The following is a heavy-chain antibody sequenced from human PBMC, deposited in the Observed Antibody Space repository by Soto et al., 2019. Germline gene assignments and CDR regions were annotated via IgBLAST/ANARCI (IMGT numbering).Heavy chain of an antibody. Sequence: ETLSLTCTVSGGSISSYYWSWIRQPPGKGLEWIGYIYYSGSTNYNPSLKSRVTISVDTSENQFSLKLSSVTAADTAVYYCARDQGGYYPHYYYYGMDVWGQGTTVTVSS. CDR3: ARDQGGYYPHYYYYGMDV. D-gene: IGHD3-3*01. CDR2: IYYSGST. CDR1: GGSISSYY. J-gene: IGHJ6*02. V-gene: IGHV4-59*01.